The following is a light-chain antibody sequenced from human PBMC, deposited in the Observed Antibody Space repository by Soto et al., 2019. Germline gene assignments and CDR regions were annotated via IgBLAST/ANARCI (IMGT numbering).Light chain of an antibody. CDR3: QSYDSSLSAL. CDR2: ANS. Sequence: QSVLTQPPSVSGAPGQRVTISCTGSSSNIGAGYDVHWYQQLPGTAPKLLIYANSNRPSGVPDRFSGSRSGTSASLAITGLQADDGADYYCQSYDSSLSALFGGGTKLTVL. V-gene: IGLV1-40*01. J-gene: IGLJ2*01. CDR1: SSNIGAGYD.